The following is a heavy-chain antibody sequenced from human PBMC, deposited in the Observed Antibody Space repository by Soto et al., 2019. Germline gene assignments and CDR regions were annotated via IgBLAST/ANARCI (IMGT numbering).Heavy chain of an antibody. Sequence: SETLSLTCSFSGDSVTSHYLTWIRQSPEKGLEWIGYIYYSGSTHYNPSLKSRVTISVDTSKNQFSLKLSSVTAADTAVYYCARGQRSDYYYYYYMDVWGKGTTVTVSS. J-gene: IGHJ6*03. CDR1: GDSVTSHY. V-gene: IGHV4-59*02. D-gene: IGHD1-1*01. CDR3: ARGQRSDYYYYYYMDV. CDR2: IYYSGST.